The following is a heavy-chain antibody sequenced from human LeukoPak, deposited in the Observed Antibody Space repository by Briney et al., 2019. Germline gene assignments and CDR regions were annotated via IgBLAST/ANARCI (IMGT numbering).Heavy chain of an antibody. J-gene: IGHJ4*02. CDR2: IKQDGREK. D-gene: IGHD4-23*01. CDR3: ARVPGVTRYFDY. V-gene: IGHV3-7*01. Sequence: GGSLRLSCAASGFTFTCCWMSWVRQTPGKGLEGVASIKQDGREKFYADSVKGRFTISRDNAKNSLYLQVNSLRAEDTAVYYCARVPGVTRYFDYWGQGILVTVSS. CDR1: GFTFTCCW.